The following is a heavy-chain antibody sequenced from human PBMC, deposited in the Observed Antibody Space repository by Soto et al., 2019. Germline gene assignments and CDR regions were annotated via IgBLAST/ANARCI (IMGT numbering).Heavy chain of an antibody. V-gene: IGHV3-15*07. J-gene: IGHJ4*02. CDR1: GFTFNGAW. D-gene: IGHD3-16*01. CDR3: SADLPDWGAYAFDY. Sequence: EVQLVESGGGLVEPGGSLRLSCAASGFTFNGAWMNWVRQGPGKGLEWVGRVKSKFDGGTIDYAAPVEGRFTISRDDSRNTVYLQMNSLSTEDTAMYYCSADLPDWGAYAFDYWGQGALVTVSS. CDR2: VKSKFDGGTI.